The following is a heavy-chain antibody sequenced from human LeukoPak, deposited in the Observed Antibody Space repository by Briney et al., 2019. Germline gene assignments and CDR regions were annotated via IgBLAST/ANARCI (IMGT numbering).Heavy chain of an antibody. J-gene: IGHJ4*02. Sequence: PGGSPRLSCAASGFTFSSYWMHWVRQAPGKGLVWVSRIDTDGSFTSYADSVRGRFTISRDNAKNTLYLQMSSLRAEDTAVYYCIRGTVGAPGNDYWGQGTLVTVSS. CDR2: IDTDGSFT. D-gene: IGHD1-26*01. CDR1: GFTFSSYW. V-gene: IGHV3-74*01. CDR3: IRGTVGAPGNDY.